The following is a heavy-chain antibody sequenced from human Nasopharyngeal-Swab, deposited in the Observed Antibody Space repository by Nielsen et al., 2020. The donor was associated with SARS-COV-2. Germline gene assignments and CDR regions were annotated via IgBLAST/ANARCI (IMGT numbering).Heavy chain of an antibody. V-gene: IGHV3-30*18. CDR2: ISYDGSNK. Sequence: WIRQPPGQGLEWVAVISYDGSNKYYADSVKGRFTISRDNSKNTLYLQMNSLRAEDTAVYYCAKEGLEDGDAFDIWGQGTMVTVSS. CDR3: AKEGLEDGDAFDI. J-gene: IGHJ3*02. D-gene: IGHD3-3*01.